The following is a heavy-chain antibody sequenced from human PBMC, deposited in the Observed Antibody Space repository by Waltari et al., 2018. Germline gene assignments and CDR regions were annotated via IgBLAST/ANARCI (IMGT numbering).Heavy chain of an antibody. J-gene: IGHJ6*02. CDR3: ARDYCDRTNCHGMDV. D-gene: IGHD3-22*01. Sequence: QVQLVESGGGVVHPGRSLRLSCAASEFTFRSYAMPWVRQAPGKGLEWVAVISYNERNIYYVDTVKGRFTISRDNSEKMLYLQMNSLRVEDTAVYYCARDYCDRTNCHGMDVWGQGTTVTVSS. CDR1: EFTFRSYA. CDR2: ISYNERNI. V-gene: IGHV3-30*04.